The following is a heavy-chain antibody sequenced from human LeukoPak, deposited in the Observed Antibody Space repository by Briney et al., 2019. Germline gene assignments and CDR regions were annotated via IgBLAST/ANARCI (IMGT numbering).Heavy chain of an antibody. V-gene: IGHV3-7*01. Sequence: GGSLRLSCAASGFTFGDFWMSWVRQTPGKGLEWVAHIKDDGSEKSYVDSVNGRFIISRDNAKNSLYLDMNSLRAEDTAIYFCARATRLPDFWGQGTLVAVSS. CDR3: ARATRLPDF. CDR2: IKDDGSEK. D-gene: IGHD1-1*01. CDR1: GFTFGDFW. J-gene: IGHJ4*02.